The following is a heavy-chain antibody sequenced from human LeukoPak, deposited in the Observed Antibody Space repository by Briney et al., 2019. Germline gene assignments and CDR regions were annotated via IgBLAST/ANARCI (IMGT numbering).Heavy chain of an antibody. CDR1: GASVSSYF. J-gene: IGHJ6*03. CDR2: IYSSGST. Sequence: PSETLPLTCTVSGASVSSYFWSWIRQPAGQGLEWIGRIYSSGSTNYNPSLKSRVTVSIDKSKNQLSLKVNSVTAADTAVYYCARDEMKVGSGGDTSSYYYVYYMDIWGKGTTVTVFS. CDR3: ARDEMKVGSGGDTSSYYYVYYMDI. D-gene: IGHD3-16*01. V-gene: IGHV4-4*07.